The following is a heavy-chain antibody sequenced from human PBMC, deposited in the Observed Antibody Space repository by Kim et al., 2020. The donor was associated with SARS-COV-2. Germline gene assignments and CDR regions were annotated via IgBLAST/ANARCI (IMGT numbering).Heavy chain of an antibody. CDR1: GGSISSYY. V-gene: IGHV4-59*01. Sequence: SETLSLTCTVSGGSISSYYWSWIRQPPGKGLEWIGYIYYSGSTNYNPSLKSRVTISVDTSKNQFSLKLSSVTAADTAVYYCARAPYYYYGMDVWGQGTTVTVSS. CDR3: ARAPYYYYGMDV. J-gene: IGHJ6*02. CDR2: IYYSGST.